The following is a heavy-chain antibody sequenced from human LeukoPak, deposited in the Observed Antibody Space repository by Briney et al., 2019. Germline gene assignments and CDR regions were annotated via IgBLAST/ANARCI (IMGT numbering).Heavy chain of an antibody. V-gene: IGHV4-59*01. J-gene: IGHJ6*02. CDR2: IYYSGST. CDR3: AGEQWRPPYYYFGLDV. CDR1: GGSISSYY. D-gene: IGHD2-8*01. Sequence: SETLSLTCTVSGGSISSYYWSWIRQPPGKGLEWIGYIYYSGSTNYNPSLKSRVTISVDTSKNQFSLKLRSVTAADTAVYYCAGEQWRPPYYYFGLDVWGQGTTVTVSS.